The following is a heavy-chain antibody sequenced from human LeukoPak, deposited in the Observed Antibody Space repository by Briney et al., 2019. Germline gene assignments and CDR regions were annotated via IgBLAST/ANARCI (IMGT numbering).Heavy chain of an antibody. CDR3: ASPWRPHQYGMDV. Sequence: PGGSLRLSCAASGFTFSSYSMNWVRQAPGKGLEWVSSISSSSSYIYYADSVKGRFTISRDNAKNSLYLQMNSLRAEDTAVYYCASPWRPHQYGMDVWGQGTTVTVSS. V-gene: IGHV3-21*01. J-gene: IGHJ6*02. D-gene: IGHD1-1*01. CDR1: GFTFSSYS. CDR2: ISSSSSYI.